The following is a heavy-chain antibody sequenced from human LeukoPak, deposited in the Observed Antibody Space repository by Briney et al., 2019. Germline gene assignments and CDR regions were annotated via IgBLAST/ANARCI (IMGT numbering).Heavy chain of an antibody. CDR3: ASSSSGWYVGWFDP. J-gene: IGHJ5*02. D-gene: IGHD6-19*01. CDR1: GFTFSNYA. CDR2: ISGSGGST. V-gene: IGHV3-23*01. Sequence: GGSLRLSCAASGFTFSNYAMSWVRQAPGKGLEWVSAISGSGGSTYYADSVRGRFTISRDNSKNTLYLQMNSLRAEDTAVYYCASSSSGWYVGWFDPWGQGTLVTVSS.